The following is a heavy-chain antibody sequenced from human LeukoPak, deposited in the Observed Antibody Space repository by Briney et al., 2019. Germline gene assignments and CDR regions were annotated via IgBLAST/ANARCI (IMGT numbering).Heavy chain of an antibody. V-gene: IGHV4-59*08. Sequence: PSETLSLTCTVSGGSISSYYWSWIRQPPGKGLEWIGYTYYSGSTNYNPSLKSRVTISVDTSKNQFSLKLSSVTAADTAVYYCARGYYGSGSYFDYWGQGTLVTVSS. CDR3: ARGYYGSGSYFDY. D-gene: IGHD3-10*01. CDR1: GGSISSYY. J-gene: IGHJ4*02. CDR2: TYYSGST.